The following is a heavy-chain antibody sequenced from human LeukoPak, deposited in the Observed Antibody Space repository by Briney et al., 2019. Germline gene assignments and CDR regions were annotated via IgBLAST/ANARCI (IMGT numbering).Heavy chain of an antibody. V-gene: IGHV4-39*01. CDR2: MYYSGST. J-gene: IGHJ3*02. Sequence: PSETLSLTCTVSGGSISSSSYYWGWIRQPPGKGLEWIGTMYYSGSTYYNPSLKSRVTISIDTSKNQFSLELSSVTATDTAIYYCARQGGGGRAFDIWGQGTMVTVSS. CDR3: ARQGGGGRAFDI. D-gene: IGHD1-26*01. CDR1: GGSISSSSYY.